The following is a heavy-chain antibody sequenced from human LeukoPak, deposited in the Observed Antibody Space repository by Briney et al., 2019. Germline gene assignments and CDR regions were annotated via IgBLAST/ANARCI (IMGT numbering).Heavy chain of an antibody. CDR3: ARDRGIAVAAPYYYYMDV. D-gene: IGHD6-19*01. CDR2: IKQDGSEK. Sequence: GGSLRLSCAASGFTFSSYWMSWVRQAPGKGLEWVANIKQDGSEKYYVDSVKGRFTISRDIAKNSLYLQMNSLRAEDTAVYYCARDRGIAVAAPYYYYMDVWGKGTTVTVSS. CDR1: GFTFSSYW. V-gene: IGHV3-7*01. J-gene: IGHJ6*03.